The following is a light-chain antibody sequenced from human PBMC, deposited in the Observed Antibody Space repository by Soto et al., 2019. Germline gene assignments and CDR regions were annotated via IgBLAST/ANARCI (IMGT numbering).Light chain of an antibody. Sequence: DIQMTQSPSTLSASVGDRVTFTCRASQSVSTWLAWYQQKPGKAPKLLIYKASTLESGVPSRFSGSGSGTEFTLTINSLQPDDFATYYCQQYNSYWTFGQGSKVDIK. V-gene: IGKV1-5*03. J-gene: IGKJ1*01. CDR1: QSVSTW. CDR2: KAS. CDR3: QQYNSYWT.